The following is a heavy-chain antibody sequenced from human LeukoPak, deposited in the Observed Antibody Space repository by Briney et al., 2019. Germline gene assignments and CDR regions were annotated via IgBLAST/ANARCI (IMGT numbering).Heavy chain of an antibody. CDR2: TRGGG. J-gene: IGHJ4*02. Sequence: GGSLRLSCAASGFTFSSYGMHWVRQAPDKGLEWVAFTRGGGYYAESVKGRFTISIDSSKNTLYLHMNSLRAEDTAIYYCAKDGQLGYWGQGTQVTVSS. CDR3: AKDGQLGY. CDR1: GFTFSSYG. V-gene: IGHV3-30*02. D-gene: IGHD6-13*01.